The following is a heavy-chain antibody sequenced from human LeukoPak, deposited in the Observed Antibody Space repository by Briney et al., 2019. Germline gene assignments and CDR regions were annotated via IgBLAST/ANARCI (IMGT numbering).Heavy chain of an antibody. CDR3: ARKVAGSDLLY. D-gene: IGHD3-10*01. CDR2: ISSSGDTT. J-gene: IGHJ4*02. Sequence: TGGSLRLSCAASGSTFSSYEMNCVRQAPGKGLEWLSYISSSGDTTYYAGSVKGRFTISRDNAKSSLYLQMNSLRAEDTAVYYCARKVAGSDLLYWGQGTLATVSS. V-gene: IGHV3-48*03. CDR1: GSTFSSYE.